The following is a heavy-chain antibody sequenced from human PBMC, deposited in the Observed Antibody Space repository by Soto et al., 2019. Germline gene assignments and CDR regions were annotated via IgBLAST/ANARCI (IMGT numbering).Heavy chain of an antibody. V-gene: IGHV4-30-4*01. D-gene: IGHD1-20*01. CDR3: ATITGTQFTEYGMDV. CDR2: IYYSGST. J-gene: IGHJ6*02. CDR1: GGSISSGDYY. Sequence: QVQLQESGPGLVKPSQTLSLTCTVSGGSISSGDYYWSWIRQPPGKGLEWIGYIYYSGSTYYNPSLKSRVTISVDTSKNQFSLKLSSETAADTAVYYCATITGTQFTEYGMDVWGQGTTVTVSS.